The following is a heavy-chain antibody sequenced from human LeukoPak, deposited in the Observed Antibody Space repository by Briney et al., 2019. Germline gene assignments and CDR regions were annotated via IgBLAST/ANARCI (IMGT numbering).Heavy chain of an antibody. CDR3: ARGRLGIFGVVISRYYFDY. D-gene: IGHD3-3*01. CDR2: INHSGST. V-gene: IGHV4-34*01. CDR1: GGSFSGYY. J-gene: IGHJ4*02. Sequence: SETLSLTCAVYGGSFSGYYWGWIRQPPGKGLEWIGEINHSGSTNYNPSLKSRVTISVDTSKNQFSLKLSSVTAADTAVYYCARGRLGIFGVVISRYYFDYWGQGTLVTVSS.